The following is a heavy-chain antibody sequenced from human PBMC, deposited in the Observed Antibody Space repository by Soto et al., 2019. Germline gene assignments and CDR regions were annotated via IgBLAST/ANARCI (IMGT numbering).Heavy chain of an antibody. D-gene: IGHD1-26*01. J-gene: IGHJ4*02. CDR1: GFTFSSHA. CDR3: ARDDEGGSDCDLGY. V-gene: IGHV3-30-3*01. Sequence: QVQLVESGGGVVQPGRSLRLSCSVSGFTFSSHAMHWVRQAPGKGLEWVALISSDGSNKYYADSVKGRFTTSRDNSKNTMDLQMNSLRVKDTAVYYCARDDEGGSDCDLGYWGQGALVTVSS. CDR2: ISSDGSNK.